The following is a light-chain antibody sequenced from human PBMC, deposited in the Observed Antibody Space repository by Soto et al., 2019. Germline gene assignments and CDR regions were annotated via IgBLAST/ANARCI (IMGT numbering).Light chain of an antibody. CDR1: QSVNSRY. CDR2: GAS. Sequence: EIVLTQSPGTLSLSPGERATLSCRASQSVNSRYLAWYQQKPGQAPRLLIYGASIRATGIPDRFSGSGSGTDFTLTISRLEPEDFAVYYCQQFDTSLTWTFGQGTKVEIK. V-gene: IGKV3-20*01. J-gene: IGKJ1*01. CDR3: QQFDTSLTWT.